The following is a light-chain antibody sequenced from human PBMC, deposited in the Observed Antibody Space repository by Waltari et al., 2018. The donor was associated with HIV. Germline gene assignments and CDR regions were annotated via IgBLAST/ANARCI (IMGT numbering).Light chain of an antibody. CDR3: SSYTSSSSVV. Sequence: QSALTQPASVSASPGQSITISCTGTSSDVGGYNYVSWYQQHPGKAPKLMIYEVSNRPSGVSNRFSGSKSGNPASLTISGLQAEDEADYYCSSYTSSSSVVFGGGTKLTVL. CDR1: SSDVGGYNY. J-gene: IGLJ2*01. CDR2: EVS. V-gene: IGLV2-14*01.